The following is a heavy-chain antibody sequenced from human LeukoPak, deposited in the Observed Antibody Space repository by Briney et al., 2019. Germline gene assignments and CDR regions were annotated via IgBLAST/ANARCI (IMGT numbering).Heavy chain of an antibody. CDR1: GGSISSYY. CDR3: ARDSVTWLRSSYYYYGMDV. J-gene: IGHJ6*02. CDR2: IYYSGST. V-gene: IGHV4-39*07. D-gene: IGHD5-12*01. Sequence: PSETLSLTCTVSGGSISSYYWSWIRQPPGKGLEWIGSIYYSGSTYCTPSLKSRVTLSVDTSKNHFSLTLNSVTAADTAVYYCARDSVTWLRSSYYYYGMDVWGQGTTVTVSS.